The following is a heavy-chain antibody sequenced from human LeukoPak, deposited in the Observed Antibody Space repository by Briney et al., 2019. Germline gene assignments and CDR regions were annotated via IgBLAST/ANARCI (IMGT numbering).Heavy chain of an antibody. Sequence: GGSLRLSCTASGFTFGDYAMSWIRQAPGKGLEWVGFIRSKAYGETADYAASVKGRFTISRDDSRNSVYLQMNSLKTEDTAVYYCTRWRSGTSDWGQGTLVTVSS. CDR1: GFTFGDYA. CDR2: IRSKAYGETA. V-gene: IGHV3-49*03. D-gene: IGHD4-23*01. CDR3: TRWRSGTSD. J-gene: IGHJ4*02.